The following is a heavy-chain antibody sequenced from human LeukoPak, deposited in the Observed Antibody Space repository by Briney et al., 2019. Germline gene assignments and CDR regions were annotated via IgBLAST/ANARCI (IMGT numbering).Heavy chain of an antibody. D-gene: IGHD5-18*01. Sequence: PGGSLRLSCAASGFTFSDYYMSWIRQAPGKGLEWVSYISSSGSTIYYAHPVKGRFTIPRDNDKNSLYMQMNSMRAEDTAVYSCARGLGYSYGYGTFDIWGQGTMVTVSS. V-gene: IGHV3-11*04. CDR2: ISSSGSTI. CDR1: GFTFSDYY. J-gene: IGHJ3*02. CDR3: ARGLGYSYGYGTFDI.